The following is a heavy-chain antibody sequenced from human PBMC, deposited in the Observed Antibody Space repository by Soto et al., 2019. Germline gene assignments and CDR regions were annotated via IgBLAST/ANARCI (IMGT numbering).Heavy chain of an antibody. V-gene: IGHV3-30*18. Sequence: QVLLVESGGGVVQPGRSLRLSCAASGFTFSSYGMHWVRQAPGKGLEWGAVISYDGSNKYYADSVKGRFTISRDNSKNTLYPQMNSLRAEDTAVYYCAKGRGRAEYFQHWGQGTLVTVSS. J-gene: IGHJ1*01. CDR3: AKGRGRAEYFQH. CDR1: GFTFSSYG. CDR2: ISYDGSNK.